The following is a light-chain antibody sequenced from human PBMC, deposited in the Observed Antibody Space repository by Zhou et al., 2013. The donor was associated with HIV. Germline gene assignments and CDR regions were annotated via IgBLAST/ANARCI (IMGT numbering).Light chain of an antibody. J-gene: IGKJ2*01. Sequence: IALTQSPGTLSLSPGEXAXLSCRASQSVINNYLAWYQQKPGQAPSLLIYRASTRATGIPARFRGSGSGTEFTLTITSLQSEDFAVYYCQQYGGSPLYTFGQGTKLEIK. V-gene: IGKV3-20*01. CDR1: QSVINNY. CDR2: RAS. CDR3: QQYGGSPLYT.